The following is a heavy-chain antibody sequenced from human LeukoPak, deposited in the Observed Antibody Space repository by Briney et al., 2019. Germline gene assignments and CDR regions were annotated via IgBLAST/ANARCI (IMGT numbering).Heavy chain of an antibody. Sequence: GRSLRLSCAASGFTFSSYAMSWVRQAPGKGLEWVSAISGSGGSTYYADSVKGRFTISRDNSKNTLYLQMNSLRAEDTAVYYCAGGITIPSYYYYGMDVWGQGTTVTVSS. J-gene: IGHJ6*02. D-gene: IGHD3-3*01. CDR1: GFTFSSYA. CDR2: ISGSGGST. V-gene: IGHV3-23*01. CDR3: AGGITIPSYYYYGMDV.